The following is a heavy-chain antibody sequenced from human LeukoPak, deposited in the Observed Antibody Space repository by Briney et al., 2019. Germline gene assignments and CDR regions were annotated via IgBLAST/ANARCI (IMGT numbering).Heavy chain of an antibody. Sequence: SETLSLTCTVSGGSISSSCCSWGWIRQPPGKALEWIGSAHYSGSTYYNPSLKSRVTISVDTSKNQFSLKLSSVTAADTAVYYCARLTGTYYYYYMDVWGKGTTVTVSS. CDR1: GGSISSSCCS. D-gene: IGHD1-7*01. CDR2: AHYSGST. CDR3: ARLTGTYYYYYMDV. V-gene: IGHV4-39*07. J-gene: IGHJ6*03.